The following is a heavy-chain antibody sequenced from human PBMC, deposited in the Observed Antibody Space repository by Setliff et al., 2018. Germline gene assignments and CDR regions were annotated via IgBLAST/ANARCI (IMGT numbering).Heavy chain of an antibody. CDR3: ARDRAYYDILTGYYTHDAFDI. J-gene: IGHJ3*02. CDR1: GYTFTSYG. CDR2: ISAYNGNT. Sequence: GGSVKVSCKASGYTFTSYGISWVRQAPGQGLEWMGWISAYNGNTNYAQKLQGRVTITTDESTSTAYMELSSLRSEDTAVYYCARDRAYYDILTGYYTHDAFDIWGQGTMVTVSS. D-gene: IGHD3-9*01. V-gene: IGHV1-18*01.